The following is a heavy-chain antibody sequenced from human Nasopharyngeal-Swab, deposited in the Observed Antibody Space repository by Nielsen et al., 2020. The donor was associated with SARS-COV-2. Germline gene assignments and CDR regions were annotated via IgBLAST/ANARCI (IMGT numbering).Heavy chain of an antibody. V-gene: IGHV5-10-1*01. J-gene: IGHJ6*03. CDR2: IDPSDSYT. CDR1: GYSSTSYW. Sequence: GEALKISCKGSGYSSTSYWISWVRQMPGKGLEWLGRIDPSDSYTNYSPSFQRHVTISADKSISTAYLQWSSLKASDTAMYYCARRAYCSGGSCYSPYYYYMDVWGKGTTVTVSS. D-gene: IGHD2-15*01. CDR3: ARRAYCSGGSCYSPYYYYMDV.